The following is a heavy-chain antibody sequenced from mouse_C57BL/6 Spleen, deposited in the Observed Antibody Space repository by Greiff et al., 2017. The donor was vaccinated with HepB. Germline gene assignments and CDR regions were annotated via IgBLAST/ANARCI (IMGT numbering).Heavy chain of an antibody. Sequence: QVQLQQSGAELVRPGASVTLSCKASGYTFTDYEMHWVKQTPVHGLEWIGAIDPETGGTAYNQKFKGKAILTADKSSSTAYMELRSLTSEDSAVYYCTRKDYRGFAYWGQGTLVTVSA. J-gene: IGHJ3*01. CDR2: IDPETGGT. V-gene: IGHV1-15*01. CDR3: TRKDYRGFAY. D-gene: IGHD2-14*01. CDR1: GYTFTDYE.